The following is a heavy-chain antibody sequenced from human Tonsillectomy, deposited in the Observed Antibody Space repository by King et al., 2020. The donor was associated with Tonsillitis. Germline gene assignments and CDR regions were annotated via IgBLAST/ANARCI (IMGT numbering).Heavy chain of an antibody. CDR3: ARWPDNGRGGY. J-gene: IGHJ4*02. CDR2: ISSRNSYI. V-gene: IGHV3-21*01. Sequence: VQLVESGGGLVKPGGSLRLSCTASGFAFNGFTMNWVRQAPGKGLEWVSSISSRNSYIYYADSVRGRFTISRDNAKNSLYLQMNSLRAEDTAVYYCARWPDNGRGGYWGQGTLVTVSS. CDR1: GFAFNGFT. D-gene: IGHD2-8*01.